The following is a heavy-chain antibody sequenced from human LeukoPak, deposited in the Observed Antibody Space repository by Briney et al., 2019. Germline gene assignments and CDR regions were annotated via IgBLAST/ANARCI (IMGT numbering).Heavy chain of an antibody. J-gene: IGHJ1*01. V-gene: IGHV3-33*06. Sequence: TGGSLRLSCAASGFTFSSYGMHWVRQAPGKGLEWVAVIWYDGSNKYYADSVKGRFTIARKNSQNTLYLQMNRLRAADTAVYYCAKAKSYCSSSSCYLGYFQDWGQGTLVTASS. CDR1: GFTFSSYG. D-gene: IGHD2-2*01. CDR2: IWYDGSNK. CDR3: AKAKSYCSSSSCYLGYFQD.